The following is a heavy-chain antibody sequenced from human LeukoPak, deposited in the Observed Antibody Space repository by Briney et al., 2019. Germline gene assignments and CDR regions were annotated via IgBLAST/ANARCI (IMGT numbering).Heavy chain of an antibody. Sequence: ASVKVSCKASGYTFTGYYVHWVRQAPGQGLEWMGWISPNSGGTNYAQKFQGGVTVTRDTSISTAYMELSSLRPDDTAVYYCARGLPGTTITGSFDYWGQGTLVTVSS. V-gene: IGHV1-2*02. D-gene: IGHD5-24*01. CDR3: ARGLPGTTITGSFDY. J-gene: IGHJ4*02. CDR2: ISPNSGGT. CDR1: GYTFTGYY.